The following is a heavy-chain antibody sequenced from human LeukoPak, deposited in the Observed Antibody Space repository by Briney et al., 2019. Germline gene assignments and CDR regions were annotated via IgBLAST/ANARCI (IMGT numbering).Heavy chain of an antibody. J-gene: IGHJ6*03. CDR3: AKSLVRAYYYMDV. CDR1: GFTFSNYA. D-gene: IGHD3-16*02. CDR2: IAGSGGST. Sequence: GGSLRLSCAASGFTFSNYAMSWVRQAPGKGLEWVSTIAGSGGSTYYAGSVKGRFTISRDNSKITLYLQINSLRAEDTAVYYCAKSLVRAYYYMDVWGKGTTVTVSS. V-gene: IGHV3-23*01.